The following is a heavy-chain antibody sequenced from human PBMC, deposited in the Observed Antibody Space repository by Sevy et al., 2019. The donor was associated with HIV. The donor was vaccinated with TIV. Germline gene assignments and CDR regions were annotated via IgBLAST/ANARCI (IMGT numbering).Heavy chain of an antibody. J-gene: IGHJ4*02. D-gene: IGHD6-19*01. CDR1: GYSISSDSY. CDR3: ARAIGTQVAGLYYFDY. V-gene: IGHV4-38-2*01. CDR2: IYHSGYS. Sequence: SETLSLTCAVSGYSISSDSYWGWIRQPPGKGLEWIGSIYHSGYSYYNPSLKSRVTISVDTSKNQFSLKLSSVIAADTAVFYCARAIGTQVAGLYYFDYWGQGTLVTVSS.